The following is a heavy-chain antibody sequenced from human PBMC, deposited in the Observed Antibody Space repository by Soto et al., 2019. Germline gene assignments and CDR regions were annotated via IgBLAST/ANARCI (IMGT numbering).Heavy chain of an antibody. CDR1: GGSIISYY. CDR2: IYYSGST. V-gene: IGHV4-59*01. Sequence: SETLSLTCTVSGGSIISYYWSWIRQPPGKGLEWVGYIYYSGSTNYNPSLKSRVTISVATSKNQFSLNLRSVTAADTAVYYCARGGYDSNLDYWGQGTLVTVSS. CDR3: ARGGYDSNLDY. J-gene: IGHJ4*02. D-gene: IGHD5-12*01.